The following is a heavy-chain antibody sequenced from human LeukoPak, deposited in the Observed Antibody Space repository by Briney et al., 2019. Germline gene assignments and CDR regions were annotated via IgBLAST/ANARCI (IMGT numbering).Heavy chain of an antibody. CDR1: GYSISSGYY. D-gene: IGHD6-13*01. CDR3: ARAYRSSWYANWFDP. Sequence: SETLSLTCTVSGYSISSGYYWGWIRQPPGKGLEWIGSIYHSGSTYYNPSLKSRVTISVDTSKNQFSLKLSSVTAADTAVYFCARAYRSSWYANWFDPWGQGTLVTVSS. J-gene: IGHJ5*02. V-gene: IGHV4-38-2*02. CDR2: IYHSGST.